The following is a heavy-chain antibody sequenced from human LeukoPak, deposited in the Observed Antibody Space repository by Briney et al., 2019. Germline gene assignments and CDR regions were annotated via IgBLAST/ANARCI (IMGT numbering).Heavy chain of an antibody. CDR3: ARGYIMITFGGVIVIKPTFDY. Sequence: VASVKVSCKASGYTFTSYDINWVRQATGQGLEWMGWISAYNGNTNYAQKLQGRVTMTTDTSTSTAYMELRSLRSDDTAVYYCARGYIMITFGGVIVIKPTFDYWGQGTLVTVSS. D-gene: IGHD3-16*02. CDR2: ISAYNGNT. V-gene: IGHV1-18*01. CDR1: GYTFTSYD. J-gene: IGHJ4*02.